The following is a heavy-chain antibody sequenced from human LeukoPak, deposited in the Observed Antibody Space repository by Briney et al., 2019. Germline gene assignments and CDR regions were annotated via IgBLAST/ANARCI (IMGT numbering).Heavy chain of an antibody. CDR1: GFTFSSYS. Sequence: PGGSLRLSCAASGFTFSSYSMNWVRQAPGKGLELVSAISGSSSYIYYADSVKGRFTISRDNAKNSLYLQMNSLGVEDTAVYYCVRADAKKTAMVDYWGRGTLVAVCS. CDR2: ISGSSSYI. J-gene: IGHJ4*02. CDR3: VRADAKKTAMVDY. V-gene: IGHV3-21*01. D-gene: IGHD5-18*01.